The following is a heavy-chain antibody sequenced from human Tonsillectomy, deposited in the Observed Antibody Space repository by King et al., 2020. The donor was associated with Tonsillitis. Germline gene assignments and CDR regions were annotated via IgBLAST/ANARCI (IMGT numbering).Heavy chain of an antibody. J-gene: IGHJ4*02. CDR1: GFTFSSYE. Sequence: VQLVESGGGLVQPGGSLRLSCAASGFTFSSYEMNWVRQAPAKGLEWVSYFSSSGSTIYYADSVKGRFTISRDNAKNSLFLEMNSLRAEDAAVYYCVRGPHDYWGQGTLVTVSS. CDR2: FSSSGSTI. CDR3: VRGPHDY. V-gene: IGHV3-48*03.